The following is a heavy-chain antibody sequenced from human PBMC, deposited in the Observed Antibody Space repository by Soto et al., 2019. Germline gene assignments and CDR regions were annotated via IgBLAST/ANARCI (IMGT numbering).Heavy chain of an antibody. V-gene: IGHV4-30-4*01. J-gene: IGHJ5*02. CDR1: GGSISSGDYC. CDR2: IYYSGST. D-gene: IGHD4-17*01. CDR3: VRGNYCDSPVYNWFDP. Sequence: SETLSLTCTVSGGSISSGDYCWSWIRQPPGKGLEWIGYIYYSGSTYYNPSLKSRVTISVDTSKNQFSLKLSSVTAADTAVYYCVRGNYCDSPVYNWFDPWGQGTLVTVCS.